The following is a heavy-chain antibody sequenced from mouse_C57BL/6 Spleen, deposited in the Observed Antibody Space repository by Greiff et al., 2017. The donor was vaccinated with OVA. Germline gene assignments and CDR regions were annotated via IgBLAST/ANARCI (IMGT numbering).Heavy chain of an antibody. CDR3: ARRVIYYDYDGFDY. J-gene: IGHJ2*01. D-gene: IGHD2-4*01. Sequence: LQQSGPELVKPGASVKISCKASGYAFSSSWMNWVKQRPGKGLEWIGRIYPGDGDTNYNGKFKGKATLTADKSSSTAYMQLSSLTSEDSAVYFCARRVIYYDYDGFDYWGQGTTLTVSS. CDR2: IYPGDGDT. V-gene: IGHV1-82*01. CDR1: GYAFSSSW.